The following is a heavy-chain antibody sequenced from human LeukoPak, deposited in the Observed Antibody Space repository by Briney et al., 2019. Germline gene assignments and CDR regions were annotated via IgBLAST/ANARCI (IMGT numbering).Heavy chain of an antibody. CDR3: ARQRGGGSGSYYNGVDY. D-gene: IGHD3-10*01. J-gene: IGHJ4*02. Sequence: SETLSLTCTVSGGSIVSYYWSWIRQPPGKGLEWIGYIYYSGSTNYNPSLKSRVTISVDTSKNQFSLKLSSVTAADTAVYYCARQRGGGSGSYYNGVDYWGQGTLVTVSS. CDR2: IYYSGST. CDR1: GGSIVSYY. V-gene: IGHV4-59*08.